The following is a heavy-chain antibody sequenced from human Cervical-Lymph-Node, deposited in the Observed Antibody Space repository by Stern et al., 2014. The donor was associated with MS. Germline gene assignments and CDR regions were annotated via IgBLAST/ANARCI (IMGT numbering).Heavy chain of an antibody. V-gene: IGHV3-9*01. CDR1: GFTFGDYA. CDR3: ARDIQDYYGSGSLDYYYGLDV. D-gene: IGHD3-10*01. CDR2: ISWNSGTI. J-gene: IGHJ6*02. Sequence: EVQLVESGGGLVQPGRSLRLSCAASGFTFGDYAMHWVRQPPGKGLEWVSGISWNSGTIGYVDSVKGRFTISRDNAKNSLYLQMNSLRAEDTALYFCARDIQDYYGSGSLDYYYGLDVWGQGTTVTVSS.